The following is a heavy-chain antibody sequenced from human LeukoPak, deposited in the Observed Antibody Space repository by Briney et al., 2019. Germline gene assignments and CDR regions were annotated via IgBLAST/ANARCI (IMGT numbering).Heavy chain of an antibody. J-gene: IGHJ4*02. V-gene: IGHV3-23*01. Sequence: TGGSLRLSCAASGFTFSSYAMSWVRQAPGKVLEWVSAISGSGGSTYYADSVKGRFTIPRDNSKNTLYLQMSSLRAEDTAVYYGAKWSEEVINFFHYWGQRTLVTDCS. D-gene: IGHD3-22*01. CDR2: ISGSGGST. CDR3: AKWSEEVINFFHY. CDR1: GFTFSSYA.